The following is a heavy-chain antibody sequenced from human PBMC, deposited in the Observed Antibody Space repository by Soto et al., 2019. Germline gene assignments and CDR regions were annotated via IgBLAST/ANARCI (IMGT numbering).Heavy chain of an antibody. CDR2: IWYDGSNK. CDR3: ARASITMVRGVIITGAFDI. J-gene: IGHJ3*02. V-gene: IGHV3-33*01. D-gene: IGHD3-10*01. Sequence: GGSLRLSCAASGFTFSSYGMHWVRQAPGKGLEWVAVIWYDGSNKYYADSVKGRFTISRDNSKNTLYLQMNSLRAEDTAVYYCARASITMVRGVIITGAFDIWGQGTMVTVSS. CDR1: GFTFSSYG.